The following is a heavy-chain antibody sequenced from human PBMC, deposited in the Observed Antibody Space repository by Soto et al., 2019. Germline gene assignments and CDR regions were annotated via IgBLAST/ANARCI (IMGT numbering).Heavy chain of an antibody. CDR3: ARIYCTTTTCDSGFDP. D-gene: IGHD2-2*01. J-gene: IGHJ5*02. Sequence: SETLSLTCTVSGGSISSYCWSWIRQPPGKELEWIGYIYNGGSTNYNPFLKSRVTISLGTSKNQFSLKVSSVTAADTAMYYCARIYCTTTTCDSGFDPWGQGTLVTVSS. CDR1: GGSISSYC. CDR2: IYNGGST. V-gene: IGHV4-59*01.